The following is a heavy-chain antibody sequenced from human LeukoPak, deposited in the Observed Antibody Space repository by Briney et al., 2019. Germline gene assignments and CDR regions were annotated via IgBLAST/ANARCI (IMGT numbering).Heavy chain of an antibody. Sequence: GGSLRLSCEASGFTFGTCWMSWVRLAPGKGLEWVANIKQDGSEKYYVDSVKGRFTISRDNAKNSLYLQMNSLRAEDTAVYYCARTIVDIVATMADYWGQGTLVTVSS. J-gene: IGHJ4*02. CDR2: IKQDGSEK. D-gene: IGHD5-12*01. V-gene: IGHV3-7*01. CDR1: GFTFGTCW. CDR3: ARTIVDIVATMADY.